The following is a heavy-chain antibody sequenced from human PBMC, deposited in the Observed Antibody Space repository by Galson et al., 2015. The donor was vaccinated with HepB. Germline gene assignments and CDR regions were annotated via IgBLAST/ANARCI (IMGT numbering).Heavy chain of an antibody. CDR2: IIPILGIA. Sequence: SVKVSCKASGGTFSSYTISWVRQAPGQGLEWMGRIIPILGIANYAQKFQGRVTITADKSTSTAYMELGSLRSEDTAVYYCARTGMTTVVLDAFDIWGQGTMVTVSS. V-gene: IGHV1-69*02. CDR3: ARTGMTTVVLDAFDI. D-gene: IGHD4-23*01. CDR1: GGTFSSYT. J-gene: IGHJ3*02.